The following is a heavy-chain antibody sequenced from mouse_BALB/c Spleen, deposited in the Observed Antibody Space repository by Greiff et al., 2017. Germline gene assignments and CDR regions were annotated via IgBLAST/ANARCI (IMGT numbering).Heavy chain of an antibody. CDR3: ARNRYDRNWFAY. D-gene: IGHD2-14*01. CDR2: ISYSGST. Sequence: DVKLQESGPGLVKPSQSLSLTCTVTGYSITSDYAWNWIRQFPGNKLEWMGYISYSGSTSYNPSLKSRISITRDTSKNQFFLQLNSVTTEDTATYYCARNRYDRNWFAYWGQGTLVTVSA. CDR1: GYSITSDYA. J-gene: IGHJ3*01. V-gene: IGHV3-2*02.